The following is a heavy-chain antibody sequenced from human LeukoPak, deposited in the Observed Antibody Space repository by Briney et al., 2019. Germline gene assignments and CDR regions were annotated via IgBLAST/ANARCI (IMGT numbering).Heavy chain of an antibody. CDR1: GYTFTSYY. J-gene: IGHJ3*02. V-gene: IGHV1-46*01. D-gene: IGHD3-16*02. CDR3: ASVGGVIPDAFDI. Sequence: VASVKVSCKASGYTFTSYYMHWVRQAPGQGLEWMGIINPSGGSTSYAQKFQGRVTMTRDTSTSTVYMELSSLRSEDTAAYYCASVGGVIPDAFDIWGQGTMVTVSS. CDR2: INPSGGST.